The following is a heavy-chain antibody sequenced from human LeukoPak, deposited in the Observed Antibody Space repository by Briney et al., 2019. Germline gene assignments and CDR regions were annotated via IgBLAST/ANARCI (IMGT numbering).Heavy chain of an antibody. Sequence: GGSLRLSCTASGFTFNTYAIHWVRQAPGKGLQWVAVISYDGTTKHYSDSAKGRFTISRDNSKKTVYLQLRGLRVDDTAVYFCVRDKGPSTGATLESWGQGTQVTVTS. CDR1: GFTFNTYA. CDR2: ISYDGTTK. J-gene: IGHJ4*02. CDR3: VRDKGPSTGATLES. D-gene: IGHD1-26*01. V-gene: IGHV3-30-3*01.